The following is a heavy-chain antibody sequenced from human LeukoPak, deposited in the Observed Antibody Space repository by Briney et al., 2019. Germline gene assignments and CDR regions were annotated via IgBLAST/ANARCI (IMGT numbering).Heavy chain of an antibody. Sequence: GGSLRLSCAASGFTFSSYSMNWVRQAPGKGLEWVSAISSSSSYIYYADSVKGRFTISRDNAKNSLYLQMNSLRAEDTAVYYSARVDRYYYYMDVWGKGTTVTVSS. CDR1: GFTFSSYS. V-gene: IGHV3-21*01. CDR3: ARVDRYYYYMDV. J-gene: IGHJ6*03. CDR2: ISSSSSYI.